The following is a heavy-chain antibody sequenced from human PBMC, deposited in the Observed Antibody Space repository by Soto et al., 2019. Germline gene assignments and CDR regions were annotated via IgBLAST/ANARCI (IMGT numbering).Heavy chain of an antibody. CDR3: AKNPPHPYGDWGVPFDY. CDR1: GFTFSSYA. J-gene: IGHJ4*02. Sequence: EVQLLESGGGLVQPGGSLRLSCAASGFTFSSYAMSWVRQAPGKGLEWVSAISGSGGSTYYADSVKGRFTISRDNSKNTLYLQMNSLRAEDTAVYYCAKNPPHPYGDWGVPFDYWGQGTLVTVSS. V-gene: IGHV3-23*01. CDR2: ISGSGGST. D-gene: IGHD4-17*01.